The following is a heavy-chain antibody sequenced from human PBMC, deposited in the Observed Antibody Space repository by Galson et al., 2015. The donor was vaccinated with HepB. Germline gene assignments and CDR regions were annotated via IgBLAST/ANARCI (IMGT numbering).Heavy chain of an antibody. CDR2: ISGSGGST. CDR1: GSTFSSYA. Sequence: SLRLSCAASGSTFSSYAMSWVRQAPGKGLEWVSAISGSGGSTYYADSVKGRLTISRDNSKNTLYLQMNSLRAEDTAVYYCAKQFLDPIWFGELAPFDYWGQGTLVTVSS. V-gene: IGHV3-23*01. CDR3: AKQFLDPIWFGELAPFDY. D-gene: IGHD3-10*01. J-gene: IGHJ4*02.